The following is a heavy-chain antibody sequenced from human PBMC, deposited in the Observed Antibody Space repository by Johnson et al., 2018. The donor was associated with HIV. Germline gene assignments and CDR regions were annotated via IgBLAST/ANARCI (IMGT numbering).Heavy chain of an antibody. CDR3: ARGLIIQLWLQAAFDI. CDR2: ISYDGSNK. CDR1: GFTFSSYG. V-gene: IGHV3-30*03. D-gene: IGHD5-18*01. J-gene: IGHJ3*02. Sequence: QVQLVESGGGVVQPGRSLRLSCAASGFTFSSYGMHWVRQAPGKGLEWVAVISYDGSNKYYADSVKGRFTISRDNSKNTLYLQMNSLRAEDTAVYYCARGLIIQLWLQAAFDIWGQGTMVTVSS.